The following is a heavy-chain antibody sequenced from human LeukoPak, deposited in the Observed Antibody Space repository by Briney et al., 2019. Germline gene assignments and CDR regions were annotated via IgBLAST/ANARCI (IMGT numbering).Heavy chain of an antibody. J-gene: IGHJ4*02. CDR1: GFTFSSYA. CDR3: ARDLAGHYYGSGSSFDY. D-gene: IGHD3-10*01. Sequence: GGSLRLSCAASGFTFSSYAMSWVRQAPGKGLEWVSVISGSGGSTYYADSVKGRFTISRDNSKNTLYLQMNSLRAEDTAVYYCARDLAGHYYGSGSSFDYWGQGTLVTVS. CDR2: ISGSGGST. V-gene: IGHV3-23*01.